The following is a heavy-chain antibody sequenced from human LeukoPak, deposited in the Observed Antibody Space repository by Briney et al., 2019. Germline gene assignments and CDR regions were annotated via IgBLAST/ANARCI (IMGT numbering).Heavy chain of an antibody. V-gene: IGHV4-39*01. D-gene: IGHD3-3*01. CDR1: GGSISSSSYY. CDR3: ARLGLRFLEWLSRGVY. J-gene: IGHJ4*02. Sequence: SEALSLTCTVSGGSISSSSYYWGWIRQPPGKGLEWIGSIYYSGSTYYNPSLKSRVTISVDTSKNQFSLKLSSVTAADTAVYYCARLGLRFLEWLSRGVYWGQGTLVTVSS. CDR2: IYYSGST.